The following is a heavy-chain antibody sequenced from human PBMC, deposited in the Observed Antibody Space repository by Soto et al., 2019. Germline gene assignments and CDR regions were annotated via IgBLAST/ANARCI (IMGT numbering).Heavy chain of an antibody. J-gene: IGHJ5*02. D-gene: IGHD3-16*02. Sequence: AASVKVSCKASAYTFTSYGFSWVRQAPGQGLEWMGWITAYNGNTKYAQKLQGRVTMTPDTSTSTAYMELRSLRSDDTAVYYCAREGPNHRLSWGQGTLVTVSS. CDR2: ITAYNGNT. CDR1: AYTFTSYG. V-gene: IGHV1-18*01. CDR3: AREGPNHRLS.